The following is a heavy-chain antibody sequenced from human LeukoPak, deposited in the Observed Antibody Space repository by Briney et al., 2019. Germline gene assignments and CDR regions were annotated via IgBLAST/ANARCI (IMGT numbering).Heavy chain of an antibody. D-gene: IGHD3-10*01. Sequence: SETLSLTCTVSGGSISTYYWSWIRQPPGKGLEWIGYIYHTGTTYYNPSLKSRVTISVDTSKNQFSLRLSSVTAADTAVYYCTRGRALLWFGELLSGAFDIWGQGTMVTVSS. CDR2: IYHTGTT. J-gene: IGHJ3*02. V-gene: IGHV4-59*08. CDR1: GGSISTYY. CDR3: TRGRALLWFGELLSGAFDI.